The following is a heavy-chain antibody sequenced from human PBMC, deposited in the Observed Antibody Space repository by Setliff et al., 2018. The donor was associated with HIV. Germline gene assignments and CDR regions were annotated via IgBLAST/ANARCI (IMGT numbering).Heavy chain of an antibody. CDR2: IYSAGST. CDR1: GFIVSSNY. V-gene: IGHV3-53*01. J-gene: IGHJ6*03. Sequence: PGGSLRLSCAASGFIVSSNYMSWVRQAPGKGLEWISIIYSAGSTYYADSVKGRFTISRDNSKNTLYLQMNSLRAEDTAVYYCAKEDATIAVAGLYYYYMDVWGKGTTVTVSS. CDR3: AKEDATIAVAGLYYYYMDV. D-gene: IGHD6-19*01.